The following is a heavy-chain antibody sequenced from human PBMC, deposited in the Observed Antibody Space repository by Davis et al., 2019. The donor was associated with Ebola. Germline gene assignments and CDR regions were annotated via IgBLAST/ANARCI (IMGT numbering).Heavy chain of an antibody. V-gene: IGHV4-39*01. CDR1: GGSISSSSYY. CDR3: ARLTALEWLRLGDYFDY. J-gene: IGHJ4*02. Sequence: MPSETLSLTCTVSGGSISSSSYYWGWIRQPPGKGLEWIGSIYYSGSTYYNPSLKSRVTISVDTSKNQFSLKLSSVTAADTAVYYCARLTALEWLRLGDYFDYWGQGTLVTVSS. D-gene: IGHD5-12*01. CDR2: IYYSGST.